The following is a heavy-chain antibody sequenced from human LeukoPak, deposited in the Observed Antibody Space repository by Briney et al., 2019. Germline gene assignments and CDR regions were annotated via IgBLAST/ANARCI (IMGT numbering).Heavy chain of an antibody. J-gene: IGHJ6*02. V-gene: IGHV3-23*01. CDR3: AKSGSSSNHYYGMDV. Sequence: PGGSLRLSCAASGFTFSSYAMSWDRQAPGKGLEWVSAISGSGGSTYYADSVKGRFTISRDNSKNTLYLQMNSLRAEDTAVYYCAKSGSSSNHYYGMDVWGQGTTVTVSS. CDR2: ISGSGGST. CDR1: GFTFSSYA. D-gene: IGHD6-6*01.